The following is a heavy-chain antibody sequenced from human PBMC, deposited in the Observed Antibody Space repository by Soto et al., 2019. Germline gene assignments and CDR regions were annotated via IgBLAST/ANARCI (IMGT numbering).Heavy chain of an antibody. CDR3: ARPTYNAVAGTGSHNWFDP. D-gene: IGHD6-19*01. J-gene: IGHJ5*02. CDR2: IYYSGST. CDR1: GGSISSSSYY. V-gene: IGHV4-39*01. Sequence: QLQLQESGPGLVKPSETLSLTCTVSGGSISSSSYYWGWIRQPPGKGLEWIGSIYYSGSTYYNPSLKSRVTLSVDTSKNQFSLKLSSVTAADTAVYYCARPTYNAVAGTGSHNWFDPWGQGTLVTVSS.